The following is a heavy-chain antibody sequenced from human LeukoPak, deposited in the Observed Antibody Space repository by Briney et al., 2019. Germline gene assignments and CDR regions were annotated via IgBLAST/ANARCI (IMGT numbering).Heavy chain of an antibody. CDR2: IDGAGGEK. D-gene: IGHD3-10*02. J-gene: IGHJ6*04. Sequence: PGGSLRLSCEASGFTFSRHWLTWVRQAPGKGLEWVGNIDGAGGEKHYVDSVKGRFTISRDNAKNSLYLQMNSLRAEDTAVYYCAELGITMIGGVWGKGTTVTISS. CDR3: AELGITMIGGV. CDR1: GFTFSRHW. V-gene: IGHV3-7*01.